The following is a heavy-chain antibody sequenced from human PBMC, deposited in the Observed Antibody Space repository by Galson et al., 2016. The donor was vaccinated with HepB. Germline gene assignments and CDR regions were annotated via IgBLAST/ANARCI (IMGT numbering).Heavy chain of an antibody. CDR1: GGTFSSYG. Sequence: SVKVSCKASGGTFSSYGISWVRQAPGRGLEWMGGVIPIFGTANYAQKFQGRVTITADESTTTAYMELSSLRSEDTAVYYCSIDRVSLGNLAMYNWFDPWGQGTLVTVSS. D-gene: IGHD1-7*01. CDR3: SIDRVSLGNLAMYNWFDP. V-gene: IGHV1-69*13. CDR2: VIPIFGTA. J-gene: IGHJ5*02.